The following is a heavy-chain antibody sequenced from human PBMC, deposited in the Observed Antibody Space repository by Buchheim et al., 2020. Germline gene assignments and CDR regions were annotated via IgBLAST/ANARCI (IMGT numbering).Heavy chain of an antibody. V-gene: IGHV3-48*01. CDR2: ISSSSSTI. D-gene: IGHD4/OR15-4a*01. Sequence: EVQLVESGGGLVQPGGSLRLSCAASGFTFSNYDMNWVRQAPGKGLEWISYISSSSSTIYYADSVKGRFTISRDNAKNSLYLQMNSLRAEDTAVYYCARERGATPDWYFDLWGRGTL. CDR1: GFTFSNYD. CDR3: ARERGATPDWYFDL. J-gene: IGHJ2*01.